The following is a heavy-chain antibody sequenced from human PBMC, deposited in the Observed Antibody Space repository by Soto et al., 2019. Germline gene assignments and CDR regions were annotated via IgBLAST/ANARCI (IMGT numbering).Heavy chain of an antibody. J-gene: IGHJ4*02. D-gene: IGHD3-9*01. V-gene: IGHV3-23*01. CDR2: ISGSGGST. CDR1: GFTFSSYA. CDR3: AKGTYYDILTGYCTFDY. Sequence: EVQLLESGGGLVQPGGSLRLSCAASGFTFSSYAMSWVRQAPGKGLEWVSAISGSGGSTYYADSVKGRFTISRDNSKNTLYLQMNSLRAEDTAVYYCAKGTYYDILTGYCTFDYWGQGTLVTVSS.